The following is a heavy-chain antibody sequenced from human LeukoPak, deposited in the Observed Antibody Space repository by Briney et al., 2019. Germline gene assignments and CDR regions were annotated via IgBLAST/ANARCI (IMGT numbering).Heavy chain of an antibody. Sequence: AGGSLRLSCAASGFTFSSYAMSWVRQAPGRGLEWVSAISGSGGSTYYADSVKGRFTISRDNSKNTLYLQMNSLRAEDTAVYYCAKDTRMITFGGVIDYRGQGTLVTVSS. CDR2: ISGSGGST. J-gene: IGHJ4*02. CDR3: AKDTRMITFGGVIDY. CDR1: GFTFSSYA. V-gene: IGHV3-23*01. D-gene: IGHD3-16*01.